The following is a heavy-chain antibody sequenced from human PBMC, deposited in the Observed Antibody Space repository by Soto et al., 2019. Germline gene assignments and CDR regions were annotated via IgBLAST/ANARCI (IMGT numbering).Heavy chain of an antibody. D-gene: IGHD5-12*01. CDR3: ARGPGRRDGYNSDDY. CDR2: ISSSSSYI. CDR1: GFTFSSYS. V-gene: IGHV3-21*01. J-gene: IGHJ4*02. Sequence: GGSLRLSCAASGFTFSSYSMNWVRQAPGKGLEWVSSISSSSSYIYYADSVKGRFTISRDNAKNSLYLQMNSLRAEDTAVYYCARGPGRRDGYNSDDYWGQGTLVTV.